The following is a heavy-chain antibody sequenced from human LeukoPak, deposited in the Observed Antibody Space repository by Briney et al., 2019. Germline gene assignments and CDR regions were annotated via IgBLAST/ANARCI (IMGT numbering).Heavy chain of an antibody. J-gene: IGHJ3*02. CDR1: GFTFSNYA. V-gene: IGHV3-23*01. CDR3: AKDYGGNSDSFDI. Sequence: PGGSLRLSCAASGFTFSNYAMSWVRQAPGKGLEWVSSISGSGTTTYYADSVKGRFTISRDNSKNTLYLQMNSLRAEDTALYSCAKDYGGNSDSFDIWGQGTVVTVPS. CDR2: ISGSGTTT. D-gene: IGHD4-23*01.